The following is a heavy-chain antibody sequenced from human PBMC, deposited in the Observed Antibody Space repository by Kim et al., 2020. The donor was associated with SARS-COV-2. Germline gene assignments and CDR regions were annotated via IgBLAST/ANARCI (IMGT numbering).Heavy chain of an antibody. V-gene: IGHV3-7*03. J-gene: IGHJ4*02. Sequence: YYVDSVMGRFTISRDNAKNALSLQMDSLRAEDTAVYYCARGTHQWLGIDYWGQGTLVTVSS. D-gene: IGHD5-12*01. CDR3: ARGTHQWLGIDY.